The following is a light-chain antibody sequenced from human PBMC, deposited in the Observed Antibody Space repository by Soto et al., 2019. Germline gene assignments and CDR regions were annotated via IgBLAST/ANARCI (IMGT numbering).Light chain of an antibody. V-gene: IGLV2-14*01. CDR1: SSDVGGYNY. Sequence: QSVRTQPASVSGSPGQSITISCTGTSSDVGGYNYVSWYQQHPGKAPKLMIYDVSNRPSGVSNRFSGSKSGNTASLTTSGLQAEDEADYYCSSYTSRSSSTYVFGTGTKVTVL. J-gene: IGLJ1*01. CDR3: SSYTSRSSSTYV. CDR2: DVS.